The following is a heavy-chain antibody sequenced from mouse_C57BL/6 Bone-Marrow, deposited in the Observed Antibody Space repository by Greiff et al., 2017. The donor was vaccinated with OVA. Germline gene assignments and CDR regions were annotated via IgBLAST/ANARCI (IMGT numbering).Heavy chain of an antibody. Sequence: QVQLQQPGAELVKPGASVKMSCKASGYTFTSYWITWVKQRPGQGLEWIGDIYPGSGSTNYNEKFKSKATLTVDTSSSTAYMQLSSLTSEDSAVYYCARSGFITTVVATGGYWGQGTTLTVSS. V-gene: IGHV1-55*01. CDR3: ARSGFITTVVATGGY. J-gene: IGHJ2*01. CDR1: GYTFTSYW. CDR2: IYPGSGST. D-gene: IGHD1-1*01.